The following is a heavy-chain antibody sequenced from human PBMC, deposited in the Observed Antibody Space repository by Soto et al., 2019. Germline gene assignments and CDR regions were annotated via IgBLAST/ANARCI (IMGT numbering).Heavy chain of an antibody. CDR1: GYTFTSYY. J-gene: IGHJ4*02. CDR3: ARGTNGRVLRFLEWLPQDY. CDR2: INPSGGST. V-gene: IGHV1-46*01. D-gene: IGHD3-3*01. Sequence: ASVKVSCKASGYTFTSYYMHWVRQAPGQGLEWMGIINPSGGSTSYAQKFQGRVTMTRDTSTSTVYMELSSLRSEDTAVYYCARGTNGRVLRFLEWLPQDYWGQGTLVTVSS.